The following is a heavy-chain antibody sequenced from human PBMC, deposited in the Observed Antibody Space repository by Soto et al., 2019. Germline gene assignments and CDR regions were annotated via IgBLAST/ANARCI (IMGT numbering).Heavy chain of an antibody. CDR1: GGSISSYY. CDR2: IYYSGST. CDR3: ARGTVSGFWMGYYYPDYYYYMDV. V-gene: IGHV4-59*01. J-gene: IGHJ6*03. D-gene: IGHD3-3*01. Sequence: SETLSLTCTVSGGSISSYYWSWIRQPPGKGLEWIGYIYYSGSTNYNPSLKSRVTISVDTSKNQFSLKLSSVTAADTAVYYCARGTVSGFWMGYYYPDYYYYMDVSGKATTVSVSS.